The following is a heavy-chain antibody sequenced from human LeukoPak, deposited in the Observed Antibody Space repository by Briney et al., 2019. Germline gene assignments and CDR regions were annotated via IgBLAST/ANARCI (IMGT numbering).Heavy chain of an antibody. CDR2: IIPIFGTA. CDR3: ARGAIAVAGTLFDY. Sequence: SVKVSCKASGGTFSSHAISWVRQAPGQGLEWMGGIIPIFGTANYAQKFQGRVTITADKSTSTAYMELSSLRSEDTAVYYCARGAIAVAGTLFDYWGQGTLVTVSS. J-gene: IGHJ4*02. V-gene: IGHV1-69*06. CDR1: GGTFSSHA. D-gene: IGHD6-19*01.